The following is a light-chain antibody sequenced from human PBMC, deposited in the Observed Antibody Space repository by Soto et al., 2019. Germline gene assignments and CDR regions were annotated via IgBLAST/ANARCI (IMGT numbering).Light chain of an antibody. CDR1: QSVSSN. CDR2: GAS. V-gene: IGKV3-15*01. J-gene: IGKJ1*01. Sequence: EIVMTQSPATLSVSPGERATLSCRASQSVSSNLAWYQQKPGQAPRLLIYGASTRATGIPARFSGTGSGTEFTVTITSLQSEDLAVYYCQQYQSWPWTLGQGTKVETK. CDR3: QQYQSWPWT.